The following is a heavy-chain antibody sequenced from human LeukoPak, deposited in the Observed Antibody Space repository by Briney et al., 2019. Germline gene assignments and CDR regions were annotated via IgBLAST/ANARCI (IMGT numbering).Heavy chain of an antibody. CDR2: MSYTGRT. D-gene: IGHD6-19*01. CDR3: ARHRRVAVWFDP. J-gene: IGHJ5*02. V-gene: IGHV4-39*01. CDR1: GGSVTSTSNY. Sequence: KASETLSLTCTVSGGSVTSTSNYWGWIRQPPGKGLEWIGSMSYTGRTYYNPSLKSRVTTSVDTSKNQFSLKLNSVTAADTAVYYCARHRRVAVWFDPWGQGTLVTVSS.